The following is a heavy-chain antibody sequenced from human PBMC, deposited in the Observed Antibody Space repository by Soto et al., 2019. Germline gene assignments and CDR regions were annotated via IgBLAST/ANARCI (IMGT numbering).Heavy chain of an antibody. CDR3: ARAITISGVVTPWVGDQLMAV. CDR2: ISAYNGNT. J-gene: IGHJ6*02. Sequence: ASVKVSCKASGYTFTSYGISWVRQAPGQGLEWMGWISAYNGNTNYAQKLQGRVTMTTDTSTSTAYMELRSLRSDDTAVYYCARAITISGVVTPWVGDQLMAVWGQGTTVTVSS. D-gene: IGHD3-3*01. CDR1: GYTFTSYG. V-gene: IGHV1-18*04.